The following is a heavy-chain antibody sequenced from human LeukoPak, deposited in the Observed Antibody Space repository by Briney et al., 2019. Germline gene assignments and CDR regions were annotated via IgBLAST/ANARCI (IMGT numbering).Heavy chain of an antibody. CDR3: IHRGDYVVDY. CDR2: IYWDDDK. D-gene: IGHD4-17*01. CDR1: GFSLTTVAVG. Sequence: ESGPTLVKPTQTLTLTCTFSGFSLTTVAVGVGWIRQPPGKALEWLALIYWDDDKRYSPSLKSRLTITKDTSKNQVVLTMANMDPVDTATYYCIHRGDYVVDYWGQGTLVTVSS. V-gene: IGHV2-5*02. J-gene: IGHJ4*02.